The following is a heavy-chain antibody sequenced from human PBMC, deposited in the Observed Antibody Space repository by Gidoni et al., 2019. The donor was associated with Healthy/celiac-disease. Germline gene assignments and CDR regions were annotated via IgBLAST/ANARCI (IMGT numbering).Heavy chain of an antibody. J-gene: IGHJ4*02. CDR3: AKDHRYYDFWSGNFDY. CDR2: ISGSGGST. CDR1: GFTFNSYA. V-gene: IGHV3-23*01. Sequence: EVQLLESGGGLVQPGGSLRLSCAASGFTFNSYAMSWVRQAPGKGLEWVSGISGSGGSTYYADSVKGRFTISRDNSKTTLYLQMNSLRVEDTAIYYCAKDHRYYDFWSGNFDYWGQGTLVTVSS. D-gene: IGHD3-3*01.